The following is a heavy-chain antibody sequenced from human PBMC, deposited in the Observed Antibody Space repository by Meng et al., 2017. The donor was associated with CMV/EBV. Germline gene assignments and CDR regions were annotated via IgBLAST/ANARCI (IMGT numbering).Heavy chain of an antibody. V-gene: IGHV4-4*07. D-gene: IGHD2-2*01. CDR3: ARDLMNCSSTSCANWFDP. J-gene: IGHJ5*02. Sequence: QVQLQESGPGLVEPSDTLSPTCTVSGGSISSYYWSWIRQPAGKGLEWIGRIYTSGSTNYNPSLKSRVTMSVDTSKNQFSLKLSSVTAADTAVYYCARDLMNCSSTSCANWFDPWGQGTLVTVSS. CDR1: GGSISSYY. CDR2: IYTSGST.